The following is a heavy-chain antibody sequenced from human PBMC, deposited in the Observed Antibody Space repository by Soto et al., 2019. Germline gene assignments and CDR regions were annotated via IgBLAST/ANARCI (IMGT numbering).Heavy chain of an antibody. J-gene: IGHJ4*02. Sequence: QVQLQESGPGLVKPSETLSLTCTVSGGSISSYYWSWIRQPPGKGLEWIGYNYYSGSTNYNPSLKRRVTISVDTSKSQFSLKLSSVTAADTAVYYCARGIVGAPGFDYWGQGTLVTVSS. D-gene: IGHD1-26*01. CDR1: GGSISSYY. CDR3: ARGIVGAPGFDY. CDR2: NYYSGST. V-gene: IGHV4-59*01.